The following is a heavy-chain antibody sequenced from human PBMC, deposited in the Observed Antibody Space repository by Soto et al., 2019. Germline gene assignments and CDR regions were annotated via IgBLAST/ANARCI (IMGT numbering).Heavy chain of an antibody. J-gene: IGHJ3*02. CDR2: IWYDGSNK. CDR3: ERDHDYVWGSRTERLDDAFDI. V-gene: IGHV3-33*01. Sequence: QVQLVESGGGVVQPGRSLRLSCAASGFTFSSYGMHWVRQAPGTGLEWVAVIWYDGSNKYYADSVKGRFTISRDNSKNTLYLQMNSLRAEDTAVYYCERDHDYVWGSRTERLDDAFDIWGQGTMVTVSS. D-gene: IGHD3-16*01. CDR1: GFTFSSYG.